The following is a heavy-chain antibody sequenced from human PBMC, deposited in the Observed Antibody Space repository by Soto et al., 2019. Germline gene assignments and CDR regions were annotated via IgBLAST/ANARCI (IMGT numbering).Heavy chain of an antibody. J-gene: IGHJ5*02. CDR1: GGSISSGDYY. Sequence: QVQLQESGPGLVKPSQTLSLTCTVSGGSISSGDYYWSWIRQPPGKGLEWIGYIYYSGSTYYNPSLNRRVTISXXXXXNPFSLNLSSVTXAAXAMYYCARAGVAXXYPGNNWFDPWGQGTLVTVSS. CDR3: ARAGVAXXYPGNNWFDP. V-gene: IGHV4-30-4*01. D-gene: IGHD7-27*01. CDR2: IYYSGST.